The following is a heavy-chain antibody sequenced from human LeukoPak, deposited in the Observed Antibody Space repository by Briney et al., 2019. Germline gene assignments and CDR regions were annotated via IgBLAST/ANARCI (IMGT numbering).Heavy chain of an antibody. CDR1: GYTFTNCG. CDR3: ARDRTGTTKYNWFDP. V-gene: IGHV1-18*01. Sequence: ASVKVSCKASGYTFTNCGISWVRQAPGQGLEWMGWISGYNGNTNYAQKLQGRVTMTTDTSTSTAYMDLRSLRSDDTAAYYCARDRTGTTKYNWFDPWGQGTLVTVSS. D-gene: IGHD1-7*01. CDR2: ISGYNGNT. J-gene: IGHJ5*02.